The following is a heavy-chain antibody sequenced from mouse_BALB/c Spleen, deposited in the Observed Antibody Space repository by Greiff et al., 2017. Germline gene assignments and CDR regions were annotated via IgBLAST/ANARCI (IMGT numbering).Heavy chain of an antibody. CDR2: ISYDGSN. D-gene: IGHD1-1*01. J-gene: IGHJ2*01. V-gene: IGHV3-6*02. CDR3: ARDQYYYGSREYFDY. Sequence: EVKLMESGPGLVKPSQSLSLTCSVTGYSITSGYYWNWIRQFPGNKLEWMGYISYDGSNNYNPSLKNRISITRDTSKNQFFLKLNSVTTEDTATYYCARDQYYYGSREYFDYWGQGTTLTVSS. CDR1: GYSITSGYY.